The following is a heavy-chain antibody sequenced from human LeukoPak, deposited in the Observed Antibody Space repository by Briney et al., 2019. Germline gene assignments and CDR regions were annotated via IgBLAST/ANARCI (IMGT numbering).Heavy chain of an antibody. CDR3: ARPETQYSSGLDGFDI. Sequence: PGESLRLSCAASGFTFSTYWMQWVRQAPARGLVWVSRINSDGSRTTYGDSVKVRFTTSRDNAKNPLYLQMNSLRTEDTAVYYCARPETQYSSGLDGFDIWGQGTMVTVSS. V-gene: IGHV3-74*01. J-gene: IGHJ3*02. CDR2: INSDGSRT. CDR1: GFTFSTYW. D-gene: IGHD6-19*01.